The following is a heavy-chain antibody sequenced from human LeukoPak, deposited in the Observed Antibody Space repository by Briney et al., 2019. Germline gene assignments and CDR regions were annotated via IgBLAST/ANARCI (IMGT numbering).Heavy chain of an antibody. CDR2: IYTSGST. V-gene: IGHV4-4*07. CDR1: GGSINYSY. CDR3: ATELYYDILTGYVDDY. J-gene: IGHJ4*02. D-gene: IGHD3-9*01. Sequence: PSETLSLTCTVSGGSINYSYWSWIRQPAGKGLEWIGRIYTSGSTNYNPSLKSRVTISVDTSKNQFSLKLSSVTAADTAVYYCATELYYDILTGYVDDYWGQGTLVTVSS.